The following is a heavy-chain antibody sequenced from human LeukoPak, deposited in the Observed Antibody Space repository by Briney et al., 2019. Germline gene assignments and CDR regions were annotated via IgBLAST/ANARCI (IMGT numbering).Heavy chain of an antibody. CDR1: GFTFSSYA. D-gene: IGHD6-6*01. V-gene: IGHV3-23*01. Sequence: GGSLRLSCAASGFTFSSYAMSWVRQAPGKGLEWVSAISGSGGSTYDADSVKGRFTISRDNSKNTLYLQMNSLRAEDTAVYYCANVFGSSSSRTLDYWGQGTLVTVSS. J-gene: IGHJ4*02. CDR2: ISGSGGST. CDR3: ANVFGSSSSRTLDY.